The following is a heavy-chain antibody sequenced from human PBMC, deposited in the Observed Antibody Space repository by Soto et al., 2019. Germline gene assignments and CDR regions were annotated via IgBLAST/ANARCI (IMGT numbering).Heavy chain of an antibody. Sequence: GGSLRLSCAASGFTFSSYAMHWVRQAPGKGLEWVAVISYDGSNKYYADSVKGRFTISRDNSKNTLYLQMNSLRAEDTAVYYCARDHGSGSFYYYYYGMDVWGQGTTVTVS. CDR1: GFTFSSYA. CDR3: ARDHGSGSFYYYYYGMDV. D-gene: IGHD3-10*01. V-gene: IGHV3-30-3*01. CDR2: ISYDGSNK. J-gene: IGHJ6*02.